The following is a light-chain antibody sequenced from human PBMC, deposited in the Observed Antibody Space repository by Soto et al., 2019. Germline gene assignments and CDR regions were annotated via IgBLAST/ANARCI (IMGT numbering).Light chain of an antibody. CDR1: QSVGRN. J-gene: IGKJ4*01. V-gene: IGKV3-15*01. CDR2: GAS. CDR3: QQYNHWPPLT. Sequence: EIVMTQSPATLSVSPGERATLSCRASQSVGRNLAWYQQKPGQAPRLLIYGASTRATGIPARFSGSGSGTEFNLTLSSLQSEDFAIYSCQQYNHWPPLTFGGGTKVEIK.